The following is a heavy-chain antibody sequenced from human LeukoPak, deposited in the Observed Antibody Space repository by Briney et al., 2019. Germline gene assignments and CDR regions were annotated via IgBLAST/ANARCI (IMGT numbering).Heavy chain of an antibody. CDR1: GFTFSSSA. CDR2: ISSSSSLT. CDR3: ARAVGSSGRVYYFAY. V-gene: IGHV3-48*04. D-gene: IGHD6-19*01. Sequence: GGSLRLSCAASGFTFSSSAMTWIRQAPGKGLECVSHISSSSSLTDYTDSVKGRFTISRDNAKSSLYLQMNSLRAEDTAVYYCARAVGSSGRVYYFAYWGQGTLVTVSS. J-gene: IGHJ4*02.